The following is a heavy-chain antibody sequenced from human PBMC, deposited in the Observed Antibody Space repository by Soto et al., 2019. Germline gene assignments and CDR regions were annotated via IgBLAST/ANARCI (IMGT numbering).Heavy chain of an antibody. J-gene: IGHJ6*02. CDR1: GGSFSGYY. Sequence: SETLSLTCAVYGGSFSGYYWSWIRQPPGKGLEWIGEINHSGSTNYNPSLKSRVTISVDTSKNQFSLKLSSVTAADTAVYYCARALTVLVPAAIWSSYYYGMDVWGQGTTVTVSS. CDR3: ARALTVLVPAAIWSSYYYGMDV. CDR2: INHSGST. D-gene: IGHD2-2*02. V-gene: IGHV4-34*01.